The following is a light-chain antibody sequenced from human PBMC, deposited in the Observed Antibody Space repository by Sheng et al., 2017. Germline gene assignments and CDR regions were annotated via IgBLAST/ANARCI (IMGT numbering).Light chain of an antibody. Sequence: DIQMTQSPSSLSASVGDRVTITCQASQDIRNSLNWYQQKPGKAPKLLIYGASRLQSGLPSRFRGSGSGTDFTLTISSLQPEDFATYYCLQHNSYPWTFGQGTKVEIK. CDR2: GAS. CDR3: LQHNSYPWT. CDR1: QDIRNS. J-gene: IGKJ1*01. V-gene: IGKV1-17*01.